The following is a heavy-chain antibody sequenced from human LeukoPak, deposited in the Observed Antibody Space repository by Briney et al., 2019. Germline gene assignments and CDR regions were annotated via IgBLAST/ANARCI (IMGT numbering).Heavy chain of an antibody. D-gene: IGHD3-10*01. CDR3: AKESRYYYGSGRFSSQFDY. CDR1: GFTFSGYA. V-gene: IGHV3-23*01. Sequence: GGSLRLSCVAYGFTFSGYAMSWVRQAPGKGLEWVSRISGSGTSTYYADSVKRRFTSSSNNSKNTLYQQVNNLRAEDTAVYYCAKESRYYYGSGRFSSQFDYWGQGNLVTVSS. CDR2: ISGSGTST. J-gene: IGHJ4*02.